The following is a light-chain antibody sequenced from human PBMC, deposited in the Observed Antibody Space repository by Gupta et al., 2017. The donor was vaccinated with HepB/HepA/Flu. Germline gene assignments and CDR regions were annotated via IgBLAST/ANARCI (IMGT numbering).Light chain of an antibody. Sequence: EIVLTQSPVTLSSSPVERATLSCRASQSVSSSYLAWYQQKPSQAPRLLIYGASRRATGIPDRFSGSGSGTDFTLTISRLDPEDFAVYYCQQNGSSPYTFGQGTKLEIK. CDR1: QSVSSSY. CDR2: GAS. V-gene: IGKV3-20*01. CDR3: QQNGSSPYT. J-gene: IGKJ2*01.